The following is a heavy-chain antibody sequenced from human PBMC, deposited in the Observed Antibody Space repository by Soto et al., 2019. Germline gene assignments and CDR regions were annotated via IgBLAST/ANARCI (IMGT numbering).Heavy chain of an antibody. CDR2: ISSSSSTI. J-gene: IGHJ4*02. V-gene: IGHV3-48*02. Sequence: EVQLVESGGGLVQPGGSLRLSCAASGFTFSSYSMNWVRQAPGKGREWVSYISSSSSTIYYADSVKGRFTISRDNAKNSLYLQMNSLRDEDTAVYYCARDGDCPSQLTFDYWGQGTLVTVSS. CDR3: ARDGDCPSQLTFDY. CDR1: GFTFSSYS. D-gene: IGHD2-21*02.